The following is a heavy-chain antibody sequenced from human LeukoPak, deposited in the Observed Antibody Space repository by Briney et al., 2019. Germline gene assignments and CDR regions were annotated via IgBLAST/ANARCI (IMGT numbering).Heavy chain of an antibody. D-gene: IGHD3-22*01. J-gene: IGHJ6*02. CDR2: SHYTGST. CDR3: ARAPRGESDAASGFYGIDV. Sequence: SETLSLICTVSGGSISTYYWTWIRQPPGKGLEWIGYSHYTGSTNYNPSLKSRVTISVDTSKNHFSLKLNSVTAADTAVYYCARAPRGESDAASGFYGIDVWGQGTTVTVSS. CDR1: GGSISTYY. V-gene: IGHV4-59*01.